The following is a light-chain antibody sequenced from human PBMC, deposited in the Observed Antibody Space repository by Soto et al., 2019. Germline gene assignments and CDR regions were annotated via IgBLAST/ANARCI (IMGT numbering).Light chain of an antibody. V-gene: IGLV3-21*02. CDR1: NIGSKS. CDR2: DDS. CDR3: QVWDSSSDQWV. Sequence: SYELTQPPSVSVAPGQTARVTCGGNNIGSKSVHRYQQKPGQAPVLVVHDDSDRPSGIPERISGSNSGNTATLTIGRVEAGDEADYYCQVWDSSSDQWVFGGGTQLTVL. J-gene: IGLJ3*02.